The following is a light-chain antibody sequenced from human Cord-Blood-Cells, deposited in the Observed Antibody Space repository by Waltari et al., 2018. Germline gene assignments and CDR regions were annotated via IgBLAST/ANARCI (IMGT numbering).Light chain of an antibody. J-gene: IGKJ5*01. V-gene: IGKV1-13*02. CDR3: QQFNSYPIT. Sequence: AIQLTQSPSSLSASVGDRVTITCRASQGISSALAWYQQKPGRAPKLLIYDASSLESWVPSRFRGSVSVTYFALTSSCLQPEDFATYYCQQFNSYPITFGEGTRLEI. CDR2: DAS. CDR1: QGISSA.